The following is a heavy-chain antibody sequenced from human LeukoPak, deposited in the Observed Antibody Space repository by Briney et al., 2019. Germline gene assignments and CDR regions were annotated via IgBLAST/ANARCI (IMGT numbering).Heavy chain of an antibody. V-gene: IGHV3-30*02. D-gene: IGHD3-9*01. CDR3: AKDPDGLRGFLTGFDY. J-gene: IGHJ4*02. CDR2: IRYDGSYK. Sequence: GGSLGLSCAASGFTFSTYGMHWVRQAPGKGLEWVAFIRYDGSYKYYADSVKGRFTISRDNSKTTLFLQMSSLRAEDTAVYYCAKDPDGLRGFLTGFDYRGQGTLVSVSS. CDR1: GFTFSTYG.